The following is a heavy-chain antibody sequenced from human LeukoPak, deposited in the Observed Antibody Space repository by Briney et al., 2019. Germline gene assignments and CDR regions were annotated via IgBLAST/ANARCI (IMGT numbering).Heavy chain of an antibody. Sequence: GGSLRLSCAASGFTVNSHYMSWVRQAPGKGLEWVSIIYDGGTTSYEDSVKGRFTISRDNSNNILYLQMSSLRAEDTAVCYCATVAGGTYHFDLWGQGALVTVSS. CDR1: GFTVNSHY. CDR2: IYDGGTT. CDR3: ATVAGGTYHFDL. V-gene: IGHV3-53*01. D-gene: IGHD1-26*01. J-gene: IGHJ4*02.